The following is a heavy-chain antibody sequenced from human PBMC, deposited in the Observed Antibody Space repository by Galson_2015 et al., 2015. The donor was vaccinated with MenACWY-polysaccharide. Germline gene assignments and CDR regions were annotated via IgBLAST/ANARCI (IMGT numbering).Heavy chain of an antibody. CDR1: GFNFSPFG. CDR2: MWSDGRNK. D-gene: IGHD3-10*01. CDR3: ARDQWYGSGSIYNSAFDH. J-gene: IGHJ4*02. V-gene: IGHV3-33*01. Sequence: SLRLSCAASGFNFSPFGIHWVRQAPGKGLEWVGIMWSDGRNKYSTDSLRGRFTISRDESKNTVFLQMNGLRAEDTAVYYCARDQWYGSGSIYNSAFDHWGQGTLV.